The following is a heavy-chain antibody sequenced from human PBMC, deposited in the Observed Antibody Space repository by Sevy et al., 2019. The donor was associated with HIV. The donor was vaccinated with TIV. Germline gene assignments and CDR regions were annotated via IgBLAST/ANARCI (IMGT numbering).Heavy chain of an antibody. V-gene: IGHV3-33*01. Sequence: GGSLRLSCAASGFTFSSYGMHWVRQAPGKGLEWVALIWFDGSNTYYADSVKGRFTICRDIAKNTLHLQMNSLRGEDTAVYYCARDLEFYDNGDYGPAFMPDYWGQGTLVTVSS. J-gene: IGHJ4*02. D-gene: IGHD4-17*01. CDR1: GFTFSSYG. CDR3: ARDLEFYDNGDYGPAFMPDY. CDR2: IWFDGSNT.